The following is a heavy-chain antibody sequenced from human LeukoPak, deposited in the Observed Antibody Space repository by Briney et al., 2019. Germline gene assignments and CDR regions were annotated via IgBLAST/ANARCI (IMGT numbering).Heavy chain of an antibody. CDR1: GYTFTSYD. CDR2: MNPNSGNT. Sequence: ASVKVSCKASGYTFTSYDINWVRQATGQGLEWMGWMNPNSGNTGYAQKFQGRVTMTRNTSISTAYMELSSLRSEDTAVYYCARGQDSYDYVWGSYRYPGTSFDSWGQGTLVTVS. V-gene: IGHV1-8*01. J-gene: IGHJ4*02. D-gene: IGHD3-16*02. CDR3: ARGQDSYDYVWGSYRYPGTSFDS.